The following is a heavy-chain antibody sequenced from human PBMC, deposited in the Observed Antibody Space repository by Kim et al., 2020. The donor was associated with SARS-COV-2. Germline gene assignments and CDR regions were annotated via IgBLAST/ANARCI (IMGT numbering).Heavy chain of an antibody. D-gene: IGHD3-3*01. V-gene: IGHV1-3*01. J-gene: IGHJ5*02. CDR3: ARGRQSERRTILADP. CDR2: IYAGNGNT. CDR1: GYTFINYA. Sequence: ASVKVSCKASGYTFINYAIHWVRQAPGQRLEWMGWIYAGNGNTKYSQKFQDRVTITRDTSASTAYMELTRLRSEDTAVYYCARGRQSERRTILADPWGQG.